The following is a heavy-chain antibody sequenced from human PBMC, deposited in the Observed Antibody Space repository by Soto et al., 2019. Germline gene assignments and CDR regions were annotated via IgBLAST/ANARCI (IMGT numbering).Heavy chain of an antibody. Sequence: ASVKVSCKASGYTFTSYGISWVRQAPGQGLEWMGWISAYNGNTNYAQKLQCRVTMTTDTSTSTAYMELRSLRSDDTAVYYCARVGVVAARGVEYYYYMDVWGKGTTVTVSS. D-gene: IGHD2-15*01. CDR2: ISAYNGNT. CDR1: GYTFTSYG. J-gene: IGHJ6*03. CDR3: ARVGVVAARGVEYYYYMDV. V-gene: IGHV1-18*01.